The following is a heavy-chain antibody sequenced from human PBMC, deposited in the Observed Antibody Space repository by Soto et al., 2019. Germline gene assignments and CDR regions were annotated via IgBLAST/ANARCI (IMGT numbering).Heavy chain of an antibody. D-gene: IGHD4-17*01. CDR3: ASTSYGDYWTYDY. J-gene: IGHJ4*02. CDR1: GFTFSSYE. Sequence: PGGSLRLSCAASGFTFSSYEMNWVRQAPGKGLEWVSYISSSGSTIYYADSVKGRFTISRDNAKNSLYLQMNSLRAEDTAVYYCASTSYGDYWTYDYWGQGTLVTVSS. V-gene: IGHV3-48*03. CDR2: ISSSGSTI.